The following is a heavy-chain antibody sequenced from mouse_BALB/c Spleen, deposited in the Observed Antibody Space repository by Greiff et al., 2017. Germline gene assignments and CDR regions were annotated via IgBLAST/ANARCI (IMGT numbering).Heavy chain of an antibody. CDR3: ARRPATRTQAWFAY. V-gene: IGHV5-6-2*01. D-gene: IGHD2-1*01. Sequence: EVLLVESGGGLVKLGGSLKLSCAASGFTFSSYYMSWVRQTPEKRLELVAAINSNGGSTYYPDTVKGRFTISRDNAKNTLYLQMSSLKSEDTALYDCARRPATRTQAWFAYWGQGTLVTVSA. CDR1: GFTFSSYY. J-gene: IGHJ3*01. CDR2: INSNGGST.